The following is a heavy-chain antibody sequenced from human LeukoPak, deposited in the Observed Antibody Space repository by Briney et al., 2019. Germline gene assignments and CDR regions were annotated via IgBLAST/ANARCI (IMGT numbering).Heavy chain of an antibody. Sequence: GASVKVSCKASGYTFSNYGISWVRQAPGQGLEWMGWISPYNGNTDYAQKLQGRVTMTTDTSTTTGYMKLRSLRSDDTAVYYCARGWLQPYWYFDLWGRGTVVTVSS. CDR3: ARGWLQPYWYFDL. CDR2: ISPYNGNT. J-gene: IGHJ2*01. D-gene: IGHD5-24*01. CDR1: GYTFSNYG. V-gene: IGHV1-18*01.